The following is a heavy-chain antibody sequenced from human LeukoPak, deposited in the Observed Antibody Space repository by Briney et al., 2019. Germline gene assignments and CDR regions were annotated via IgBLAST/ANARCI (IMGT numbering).Heavy chain of an antibody. V-gene: IGHV4-30-4*08. D-gene: IGHD3-10*01. CDR2: IYYSGST. CDR3: ARESGPKEGVRGLDY. J-gene: IGHJ4*02. CDR1: GGSISSGDYY. Sequence: SETLSLTCTVSGGSISSGDYYWSWIRHPPRNGLEWIGHIYYSGSTYYNPSLKSRVTISVDTSKNQFSLKLSSVTAADTAVYYCARESGPKEGVRGLDYWGQGTLVTVSS.